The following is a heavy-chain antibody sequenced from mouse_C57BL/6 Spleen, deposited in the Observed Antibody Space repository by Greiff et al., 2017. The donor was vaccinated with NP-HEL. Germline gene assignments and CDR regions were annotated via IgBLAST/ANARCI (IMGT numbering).Heavy chain of an antibody. D-gene: IGHD3-3*01. Sequence: EVKLMESEGGLVQPGSSMKLSCTASGFTFSDYYMAWVRQVPEKGLEWVANINYDGSSTYYLDSLKSRFIISRDNAKNILYLQMSSLKSEDTATYYCARGAGHYFDYWGQGTTLTVSS. CDR2: INYDGSST. CDR3: ARGAGHYFDY. J-gene: IGHJ2*01. CDR1: GFTFSDYY. V-gene: IGHV5-16*01.